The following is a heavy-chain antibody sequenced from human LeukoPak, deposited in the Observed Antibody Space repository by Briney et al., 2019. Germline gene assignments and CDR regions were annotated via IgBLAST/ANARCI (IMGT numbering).Heavy chain of an antibody. Sequence: SETLSLTCTVSGGSISSGSYYWGWIRQPPGRGLEWIGSIYYSGSTYYNPSLKSRVTISVDTSKNQFSLKLSSVTAADTAVYYCARAHELAEGDWGQGTLVTVSS. CDR1: GGSISSGSYY. CDR2: IYYSGST. V-gene: IGHV4-39*07. D-gene: IGHD1-1*01. J-gene: IGHJ4*02. CDR3: ARAHELAEGD.